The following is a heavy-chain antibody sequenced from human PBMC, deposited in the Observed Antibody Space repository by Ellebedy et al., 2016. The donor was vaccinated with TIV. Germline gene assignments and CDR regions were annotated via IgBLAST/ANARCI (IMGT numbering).Heavy chain of an antibody. CDR1: GYTFTGYY. D-gene: IGHD6-19*01. Sequence: ASVKVSXXASGYTFTGYYMHWVRQAPGQGLEWMGWINPNSGGTNYAQKFQGRVTMTRDTSISTAYMELSRLRSDDTAVYYCARGTPVAGTRFYSNWFDPWGQGTLVTVSS. CDR3: ARGTPVAGTRFYSNWFDP. V-gene: IGHV1-2*02. J-gene: IGHJ5*02. CDR2: INPNSGGT.